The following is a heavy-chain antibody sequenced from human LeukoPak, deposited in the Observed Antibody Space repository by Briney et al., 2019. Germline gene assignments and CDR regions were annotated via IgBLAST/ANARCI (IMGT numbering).Heavy chain of an antibody. CDR1: GGSISIRNYY. D-gene: IGHD1-26*01. J-gene: IGHJ4*02. V-gene: IGHV4-39*01. CDR2: ISYSGT. Sequence: SETLSLTCTVSGGSISIRNYYWGWIRQPPGRGLGWIGSISYSGTYYNPSLKSRLTISVDTSKNHFSLNLRSVTAADTAVYYCARRTSNPVGAIDYWGQGTLVTVSS. CDR3: ARRTSNPVGAIDY.